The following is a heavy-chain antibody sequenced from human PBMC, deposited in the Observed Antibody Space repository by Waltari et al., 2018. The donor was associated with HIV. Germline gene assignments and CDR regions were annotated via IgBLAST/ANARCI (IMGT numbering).Heavy chain of an antibody. Sequence: QVQLVESGGGVVQTGRYLRLSCAASGFSFSTYGIHWVRQAPGKGLEWVAFISYDGSNKYYAGSVKGRFTISRDNSKNTLFLQMNSLRAEDTAIYYCAKDAGGVTYIFDHWGQGTLVTVSS. CDR2: ISYDGSNK. J-gene: IGHJ4*02. V-gene: IGHV3-30*18. D-gene: IGHD3-16*01. CDR3: AKDAGGVTYIFDH. CDR1: GFSFSTYG.